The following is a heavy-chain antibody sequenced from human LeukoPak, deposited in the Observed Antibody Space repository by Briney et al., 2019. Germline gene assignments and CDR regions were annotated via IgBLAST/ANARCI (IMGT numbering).Heavy chain of an antibody. V-gene: IGHV3-48*01. D-gene: IGHD3-22*01. CDR2: ISSSSSTI. Sequence: GGSLRLSCAASGFTFSSYSMNWVRQAPGKGLEWVSYISSSSSTIYYADSVKGRFTISRDNAKNSLYLQMNSLRAEDTAVYYCASRDYYDSSGYYPGGYWGQGTLVTVSS. CDR3: ASRDYYDSSGYYPGGY. J-gene: IGHJ4*02. CDR1: GFTFSSYS.